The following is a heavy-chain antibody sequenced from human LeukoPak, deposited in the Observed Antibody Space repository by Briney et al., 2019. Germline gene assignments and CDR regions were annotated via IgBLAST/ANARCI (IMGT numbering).Heavy chain of an antibody. Sequence: PGRSLRLPCAASGFTFSSYAMHWVRQAPGKGLEWVAVISYDGNNKYYGDSVKGRFTISRDNSKNTLYLQMNILRAEDTAMYSCAREHIATSGNNWFDPWGQGTLVTVSS. V-gene: IGHV3-30*04. D-gene: IGHD6-13*01. CDR1: GFTFSSYA. CDR2: ISYDGNNK. CDR3: AREHIATSGNNWFDP. J-gene: IGHJ5*02.